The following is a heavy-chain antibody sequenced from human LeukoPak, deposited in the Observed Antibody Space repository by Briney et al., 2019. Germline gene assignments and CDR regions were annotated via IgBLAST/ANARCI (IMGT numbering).Heavy chain of an antibody. V-gene: IGHV5-51*01. CDR2: IYPGDSDT. CDR3: ARGGDSGSYYPSDAFDI. J-gene: IGHJ3*02. Sequence: GESLKISCKGSGYNFTSYWIGWVRQMPGKGLEWMGIIYPGDSDTRYSPSFQGQVTISADKSISTAYLQWSSLKASDTAMYYCARGGDSGSYYPSDAFDIWGQGTMVTVSS. D-gene: IGHD1-26*01. CDR1: GYNFTSYW.